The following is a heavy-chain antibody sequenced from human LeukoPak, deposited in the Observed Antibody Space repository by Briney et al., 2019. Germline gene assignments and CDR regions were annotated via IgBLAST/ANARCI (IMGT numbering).Heavy chain of an antibody. CDR2: INPNSGGT. D-gene: IGHD5-18*01. Sequence: ASVKVSCKASGYTFTCYYMHWVRQAPGQGLEWMGWINPNSGGTNYAQKFQGRVTMTRDTSISTAYMELSRLRSDDTAVYYCARVPRLDTAMAYDYWGQGTLVTVSS. J-gene: IGHJ4*02. CDR1: GYTFTCYY. CDR3: ARVPRLDTAMAYDY. V-gene: IGHV1-2*02.